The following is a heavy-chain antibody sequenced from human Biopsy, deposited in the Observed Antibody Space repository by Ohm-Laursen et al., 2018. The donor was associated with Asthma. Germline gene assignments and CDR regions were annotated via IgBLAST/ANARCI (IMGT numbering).Heavy chain of an antibody. V-gene: IGHV3-30*03. CDR3: ASQSSGPDFWSGYYYFDY. Sequence: SLRLSCAAFGFTFSSYGMHWVRQAPGKGLEWVAVISYDGSNKYYADSVKGRFTISRDNSKNTLYLQMNSLRTEDTAVYYCASQSSGPDFWSGYYYFDYWGQGTLVTVSS. CDR1: GFTFSSYG. J-gene: IGHJ4*02. D-gene: IGHD3-3*01. CDR2: ISYDGSNK.